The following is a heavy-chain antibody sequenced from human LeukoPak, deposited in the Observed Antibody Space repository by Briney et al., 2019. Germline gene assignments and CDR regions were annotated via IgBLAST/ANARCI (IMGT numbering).Heavy chain of an antibody. Sequence: SETLSLTCTVSGGPISSGNYYWNWIRQPAGKGLEWIGCVHSSGSTNHNPSLKSRVTISRDTSKNQFSVIVSSVSAADTAIYFCARSKGDYGSGSLGYWGQGILVTVSS. D-gene: IGHD3-10*01. J-gene: IGHJ1*01. CDR3: ARSKGDYGSGSLGY. CDR2: VHSSGST. V-gene: IGHV4-61*02. CDR1: GGPISSGNYY.